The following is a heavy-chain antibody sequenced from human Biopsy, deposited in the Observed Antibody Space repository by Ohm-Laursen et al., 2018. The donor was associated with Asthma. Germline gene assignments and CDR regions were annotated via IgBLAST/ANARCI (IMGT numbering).Heavy chain of an antibody. CDR1: GASIKTDDHY. CDR2: IHYSGST. J-gene: IGHJ5*02. D-gene: IGHD6-19*01. CDR3: ARASVAASSNWFDP. V-gene: IGHV4-30-4*01. Sequence: TLSLTCTVSGASIKTDDHYCSWLRQPPGKGLEWFGFIHYSGSTSYNPSLKGGVTISVDTSKNQFSLKLSSVTAADTAVYYCARASVAASSNWFDPWGQGTLVTVSS.